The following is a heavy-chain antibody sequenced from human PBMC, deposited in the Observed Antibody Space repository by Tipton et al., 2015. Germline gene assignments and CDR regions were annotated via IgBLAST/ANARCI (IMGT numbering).Heavy chain of an antibody. CDR1: GGSISNSDDY. CDR3: ARGMASTSWFGGEFDY. D-gene: IGHD3-10*01. CDR2: INDSGST. J-gene: IGHJ4*02. V-gene: IGHV4-39*07. Sequence: GLVKPSETLSLTCTVSGGSISNSDDYWAWIRQSPGKGLEWIGEINDSGSTKYNPSRESRVFMSIDTSKNQFSLKVSSVTAADTAVYYCARGMASTSWFGGEFDYWGLGTLVTVSS.